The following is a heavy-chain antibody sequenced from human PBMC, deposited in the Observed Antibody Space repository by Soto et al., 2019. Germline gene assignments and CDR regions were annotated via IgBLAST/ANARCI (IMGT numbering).Heavy chain of an antibody. D-gene: IGHD3-22*01. V-gene: IGHV4-61*01. CDR1: GVSVSNRTHY. Sequence: SGNLSLTCEVSGVSVSNRTHYWAWIRQPPGKGLEWIGFLYYGGTNYNPSLKSRLTIALDTSKNQISLNLSSVTAADTAVYYCVRELGLSARTDDKYYYYATDVWGQGTTVTVSS. CDR3: VRELGLSARTDDKYYYYATDV. CDR2: LYYGGT. J-gene: IGHJ6*02.